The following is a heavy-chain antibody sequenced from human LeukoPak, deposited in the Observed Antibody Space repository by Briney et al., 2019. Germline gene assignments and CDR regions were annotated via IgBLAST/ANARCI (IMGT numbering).Heavy chain of an antibody. Sequence: GASVKVSCKASGYTFTGYYMHWVRRAPGQGLEWMGRINPNSGGTNYAQKFQGRVTMTRDTSISTAYMELSRLRSDDTAVYYCARYSSGRTYGMDVWGQGTTVTVSS. D-gene: IGHD6-25*01. J-gene: IGHJ6*02. V-gene: IGHV1-2*06. CDR2: INPNSGGT. CDR3: ARYSSGRTYGMDV. CDR1: GYTFTGYY.